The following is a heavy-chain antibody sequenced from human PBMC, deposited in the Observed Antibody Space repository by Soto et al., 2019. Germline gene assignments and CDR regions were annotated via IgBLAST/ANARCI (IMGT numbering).Heavy chain of an antibody. CDR2: IYYSGST. CDR1: GGSISSGDYY. V-gene: IGHV4-30-4*01. CDR3: ARSGYYYDSSGYQYYFDY. D-gene: IGHD3-22*01. J-gene: IGHJ4*02. Sequence: SETLSLTCTVSGGSISSGDYYWSWIRQPPGKGLEWIGHIYYSGSTYYNPSLKSRVTISVDTSKNQFSLKLSSVTAADTAVYYCARSGYYYDSSGYQYYFDYWGQGTLVTVSS.